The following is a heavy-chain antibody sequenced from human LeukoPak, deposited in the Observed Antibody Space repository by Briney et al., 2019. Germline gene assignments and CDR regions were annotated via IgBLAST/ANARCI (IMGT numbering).Heavy chain of an antibody. D-gene: IGHD6-25*01. J-gene: IGHJ4*02. Sequence: GGSLRLSCVASGFKFSDYGMHWVRQAPGKGLEWVSAIDDSGGSTYYADSVKGRFTISRDNSKNTLYLQMNSLRAEDTAVYYCAKESAIVGYWGQGTLVTVSS. CDR3: AKESAIVGY. CDR2: IDDSGGST. CDR1: GFKFSDYG. V-gene: IGHV3-23*01.